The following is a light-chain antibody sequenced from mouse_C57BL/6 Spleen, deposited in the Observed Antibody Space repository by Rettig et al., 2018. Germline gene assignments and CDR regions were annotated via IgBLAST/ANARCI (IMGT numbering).Light chain of an antibody. CDR2: DTS. Sequence: QIVLTQSPAIMSSSPGERVTMTCSASSSVSSMYWYQQKPGSSPRLLIYDTSNLASGVPVRFSGSGSGTSYSLTISRMEAEDAATYYCQQGSSYPFTFGSGTKLEIK. J-gene: IGKJ4*01. V-gene: IGKV4-55*01. CDR3: QQGSSYPFT. CDR1: SSVSS.